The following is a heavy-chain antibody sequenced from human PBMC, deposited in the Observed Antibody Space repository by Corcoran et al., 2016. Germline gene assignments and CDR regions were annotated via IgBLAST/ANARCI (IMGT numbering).Heavy chain of an antibody. D-gene: IGHD3-3*01. J-gene: IGHJ4*02. CDR3: AREKSGSSLEY. V-gene: IGHV3-7*01. CDR1: GFTFSNYW. Sequence: EVQLVESGGGLVQPGGSLRLSCAASGFTFSNYWITWFRQAPGKGLEWVANIKYDGSEKYYVDSVKGRFTISRDNAKNSLSLQMSSLRAEDTAVYYCAREKSGSSLEYWGQGTLVTVSS. CDR2: IKYDGSEK.